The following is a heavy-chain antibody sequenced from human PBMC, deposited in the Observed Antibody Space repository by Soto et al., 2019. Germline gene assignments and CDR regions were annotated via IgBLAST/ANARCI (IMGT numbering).Heavy chain of an antibody. CDR3: SRDVSCSGGSCDPTDWFDP. V-gene: IGHV4-59*01. D-gene: IGHD2-15*01. CDR1: AGSMRNYY. J-gene: IGHJ5*02. CDR2: VDDSGTT. Sequence: QVQLQQSGPGLVKPSETLSLTCSVSAGSMRNYYWSWIRRPPGKGLEWIGNVDDSGTTKYNPSLRSRVTVAVDTSTNQFSLKLSSVIAADTAVYYCSRDVSCSGGSCDPTDWFDPGGQGTLVTVSS.